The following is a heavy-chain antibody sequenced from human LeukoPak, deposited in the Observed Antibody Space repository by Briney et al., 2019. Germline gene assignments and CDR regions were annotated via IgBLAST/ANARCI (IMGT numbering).Heavy chain of an antibody. V-gene: IGHV3-33*01. CDR3: AREGPRGNSQFDY. CDR2: IWYDGSNK. D-gene: IGHD2/OR15-2a*01. Sequence: GGSLRLSCAASGFTFSNYGMHWVRQAPGKGLEWVALIWYDGSNKYYADSVKGRLTISRDNSKDTLFLQMNGLRAEDTAVYYCAREGPRGNSQFDYWGQGTLVTVSS. J-gene: IGHJ4*02. CDR1: GFTFSNYG.